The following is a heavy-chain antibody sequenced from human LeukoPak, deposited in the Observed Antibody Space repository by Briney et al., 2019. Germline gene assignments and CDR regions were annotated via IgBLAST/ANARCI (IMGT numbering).Heavy chain of an antibody. D-gene: IGHD1-26*01. J-gene: IGHJ4*02. CDR1: GFTVSSSYA. CDR2: ISVSGGST. Sequence: GGSLRLSCSASGFTVSSSYAMSWVRQAPGKGLEWVSAISVSGGSTYYADSVKGRFTISRDSSKNTLYLQMNSLRAEDTAVYYCAKGSGSYPFDYWGQGTLVTVSS. CDR3: AKGSGSYPFDY. V-gene: IGHV3-23*01.